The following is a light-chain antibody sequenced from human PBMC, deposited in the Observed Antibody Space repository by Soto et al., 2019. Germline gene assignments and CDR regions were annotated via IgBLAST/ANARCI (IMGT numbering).Light chain of an antibody. CDR1: HSVSSN. V-gene: IGKV3-15*01. Sequence: EIVMTQSPATLSVSPGERATLSCRASHSVSSNLACYQQKPGQAPRLLIFGASSRATGIPARFSGSGSGTEFTLTISSLQSEDIAVYYCQQYNNWPRTLGQGNKVDI. J-gene: IGKJ1*01. CDR2: GAS. CDR3: QQYNNWPRT.